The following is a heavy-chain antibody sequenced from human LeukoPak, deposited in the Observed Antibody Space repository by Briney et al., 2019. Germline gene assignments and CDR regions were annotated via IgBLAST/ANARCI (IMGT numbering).Heavy chain of an antibody. Sequence: PGRSLRLSCAASGLTFSDYYMSWVRQAPGKGLEWVSFIRSNAYGATTEYAASVKGRFTISRDDSKSIAYLQMNSLKTEDTAVYYCSRADYYGSGSPISLDVWGKGTTVTVSS. CDR1: GLTFSDYY. J-gene: IGHJ6*04. CDR3: SRADYYGSGSPISLDV. CDR2: IRSNAYGATT. D-gene: IGHD3-10*01. V-gene: IGHV3-49*04.